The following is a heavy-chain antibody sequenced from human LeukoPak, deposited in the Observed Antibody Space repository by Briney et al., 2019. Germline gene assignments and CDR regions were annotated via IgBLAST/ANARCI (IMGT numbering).Heavy chain of an antibody. CDR2: FDPEDGET. CDR3: ATIKVIPHFITSIAAAGTQYFDY. D-gene: IGHD6-13*01. V-gene: IGHV1-24*01. J-gene: IGHJ4*02. CDR1: GYTLTELS. Sequence: ASVKVSCKVSGYTLTELSMHWVRQAPGKGLEWMGGFDPEDGETIYAQKFQGRVTMTEDTSTDTACMELSSLRSEDTAVYYCATIKVIPHFITSIAAAGTQYFDYWGQGTLVTVSS.